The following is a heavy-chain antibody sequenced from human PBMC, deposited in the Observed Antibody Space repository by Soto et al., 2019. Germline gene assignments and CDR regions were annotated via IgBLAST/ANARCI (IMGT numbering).Heavy chain of an antibody. CDR1: GYAFNSYY. CDR3: AISTDTSGALDI. D-gene: IGHD5-18*01. V-gene: IGHV1-46*02. J-gene: IGHJ3*02. CDR2: INPSGGTA. Sequence: ASVKVSCKASGYAFNSYYMHWVRQAPGQGLEWMGLINPSGGTATYPQNFQGRVTMTSDTSTTTVYMDLSSLRSVDTALYYCAISTDTSGALDIWGQGTVVTVSS.